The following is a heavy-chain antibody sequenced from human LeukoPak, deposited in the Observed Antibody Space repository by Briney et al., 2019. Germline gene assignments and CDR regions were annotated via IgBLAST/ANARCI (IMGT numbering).Heavy chain of an antibody. J-gene: IGHJ4*02. Sequence: GGSLRLSCAASGFTFSSYGMSWVRQAPGKGLEWVSAISGSGGSTYYADSVKGRFTISRDNSKNTLYLQMNSLRAEDTAVYYCAKVWTRPPGEDYWGQGTLVTVSS. V-gene: IGHV3-23*01. CDR2: ISGSGGST. CDR1: GFTFSSYG. D-gene: IGHD3-10*01. CDR3: AKVWTRPPGEDY.